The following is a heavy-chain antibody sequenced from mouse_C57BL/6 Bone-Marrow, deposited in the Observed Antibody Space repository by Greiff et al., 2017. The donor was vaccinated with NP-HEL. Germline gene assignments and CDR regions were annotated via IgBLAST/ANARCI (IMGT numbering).Heavy chain of an antibody. V-gene: IGHV1-81*01. D-gene: IGHD1-1*01. CDR2: IYPRSGNT. CDR1: GYTFTSYG. CDR3: ARRDYGSSPG. Sequence: QVQLQQSGAELARPGASVKLSCKASGYTFTSYGISWVKQRTGQGLEWIGEIYPRSGNTYYNEKFKGKATLTADKSSSTAYMELRSLTSEDSAVYFCARRDYGSSPGWGTGTTVTVSS. J-gene: IGHJ1*03.